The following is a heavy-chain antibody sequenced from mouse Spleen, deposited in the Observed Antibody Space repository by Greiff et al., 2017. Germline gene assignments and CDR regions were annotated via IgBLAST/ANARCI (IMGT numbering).Heavy chain of an antibody. D-gene: IGHD2-3*01. V-gene: IGHV1-77*01. CDR1: GYTFTDYY. Sequence: VQLQQSGAELVKPGASVKISCKASGYTFTDYYINWVKQRPGQGLEWIGKIGPGSGSTYYNEKFKGKATLTADKSSSTAYMQLSSLTSEDSAVXFCAKHRKSLYYYAMDYWGQGTSVTVSS. J-gene: IGHJ4*01. CDR3: AKHRKSLYYYAMDY. CDR2: IGPGSGST.